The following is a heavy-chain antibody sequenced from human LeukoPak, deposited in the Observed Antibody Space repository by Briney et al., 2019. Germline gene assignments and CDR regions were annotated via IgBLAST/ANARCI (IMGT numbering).Heavy chain of an antibody. CDR2: INHSGST. CDR3: ARGTMTTVTYYFDY. V-gene: IGHV4-34*01. J-gene: IGHJ4*02. Sequence: SETLSLTCAVYGGSFSGYYWSWIRQPPGKGLEWIGEINHSGSTNYNPSLKSRVTISVDTSKNQFPLKLSSVTAADTAVYYCARGTMTTVTYYFDYWGQGTLVTVSS. D-gene: IGHD4-17*01. CDR1: GGSFSGYY.